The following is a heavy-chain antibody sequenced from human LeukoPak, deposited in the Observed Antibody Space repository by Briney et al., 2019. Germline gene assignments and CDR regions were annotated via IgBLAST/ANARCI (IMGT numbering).Heavy chain of an antibody. CDR2: IRYDGSNK. CDR3: AKGILGYCSSTSCYGARGGDY. J-gene: IGHJ4*02. V-gene: IGHV3-30*02. CDR1: GFTFSSYG. D-gene: IGHD2-2*01. Sequence: PGGSLRLSCAASGFTFSSYGMHWVRQAPGKGLEWVAFIRYDGSNKYYADSVRGRFTISRDNSKHTLYLQMNSLRAEDTAVYYCAKGILGYCSSTSCYGARGGDYWGQGTLVTVSS.